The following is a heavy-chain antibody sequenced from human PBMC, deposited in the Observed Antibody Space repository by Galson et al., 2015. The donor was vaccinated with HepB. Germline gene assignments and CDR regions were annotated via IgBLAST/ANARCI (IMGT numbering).Heavy chain of an antibody. CDR1: GYTFTDYY. CDR3: ATGPKTLATPYYYYYMDV. J-gene: IGHJ6*03. V-gene: IGHV1-69-2*01. Sequence: VKVSCKVSGYTFTDYYMHWVQQAPGKGLEWMGLVDPEDGETIYAEKFQGRVTITADTSTDTAYMELSSLRSEDTAVYYCATGPKTLATPYYYYYMDVWGKGTTVTVSS. CDR2: VDPEDGET.